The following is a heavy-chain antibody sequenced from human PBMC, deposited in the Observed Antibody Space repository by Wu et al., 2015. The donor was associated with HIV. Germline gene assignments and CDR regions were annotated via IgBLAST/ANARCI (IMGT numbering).Heavy chain of an antibody. J-gene: IGHJ3*01. CDR1: GYTLTDYF. CDR3: ARDELFRVDDSLDL. Sequence: QVQLVQSGVEVKKPGASVKVSCKASGYTLTDYFIHWVRQAPGQRLEWMGWVNTNTGGTNYAQKFQGRVTMTRDTSISTAYMELSSLRSDDTAIYYCARDELFRVDDSLDLWGQGTMVTVSS. CDR2: VNTNTGGT. D-gene: IGHD2-21*01. V-gene: IGHV1-2*02.